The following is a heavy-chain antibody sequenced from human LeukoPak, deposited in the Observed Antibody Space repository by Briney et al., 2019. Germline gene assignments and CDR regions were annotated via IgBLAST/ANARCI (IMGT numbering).Heavy chain of an antibody. J-gene: IGHJ3*02. Sequence: SQTLSLTRPVSCASISSYYWSSIRHPPGNGLEWIVYIYYSVSTNYNTHLKSRVTISVDMSKNQFYLKLSSVTGADTVVYYGARDSEYYYDSSGYYYHAFDIWGQGTMVTVSS. CDR1: CASISSYY. CDR2: IYYSVST. CDR3: ARDSEYYYDSSGYYYHAFDI. V-gene: IGHV4-59*01. D-gene: IGHD3-22*01.